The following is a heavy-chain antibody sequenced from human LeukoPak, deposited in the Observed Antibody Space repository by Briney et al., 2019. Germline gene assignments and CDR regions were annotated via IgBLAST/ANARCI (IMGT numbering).Heavy chain of an antibody. J-gene: IGHJ4*02. CDR1: GFTFSSYA. V-gene: IGHV3-53*01. CDR2: IYSGGST. CDR3: ARGLVGATFPFDY. D-gene: IGHD1-26*01. Sequence: GGSLRLSCAASGFTFSSYAMHWVRQAPGKGLEWVSVIYSGGSTYYADSVKGRFTISRDNSKNTLYLQMNSLRAEDTAVYYCARGLVGATFPFDYWGQGTLVTVSS.